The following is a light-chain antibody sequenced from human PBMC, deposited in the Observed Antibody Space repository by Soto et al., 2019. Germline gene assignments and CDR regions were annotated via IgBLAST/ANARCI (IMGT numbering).Light chain of an antibody. V-gene: IGKV3D-20*01. CDR1: QSVGSSY. CDR2: DAS. J-gene: IGKJ3*01. Sequence: IVLTQSPATLSLSPGEGATLSCGASQSVGSSYLAWYQQKPGLAPRLLIYDASSRATGIPDRFSGSGSGTDFTLTISRLEPEDFAVYYCQQYRSLPFPFGPGTKVDIK. CDR3: QQYRSLPFP.